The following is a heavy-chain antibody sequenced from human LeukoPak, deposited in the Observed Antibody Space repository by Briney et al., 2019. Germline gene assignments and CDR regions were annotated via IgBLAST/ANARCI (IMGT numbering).Heavy chain of an antibody. Sequence: SETLSLTCAVSGGSISSGGYSWSWIRRPPGKGLEWIGYIYHSGSTYYNPSHKSRVTISVDRSKNQFSLKLSSVTAADTAVYYCARDDHGSGRPYWGQGTLVTVSS. J-gene: IGHJ4*02. CDR1: GGSISSGGYS. CDR3: ARDDHGSGRPY. CDR2: IYHSGST. V-gene: IGHV4-30-2*01. D-gene: IGHD3-10*01.